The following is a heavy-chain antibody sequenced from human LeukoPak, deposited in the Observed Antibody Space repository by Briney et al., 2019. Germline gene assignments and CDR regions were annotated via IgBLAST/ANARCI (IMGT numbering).Heavy chain of an antibody. D-gene: IGHD3-22*01. CDR1: GGSISSSNW. CDR3: ARGPYYYDSSGYYIPYYGMDV. J-gene: IGHJ6*02. CDR2: IYHSGST. V-gene: IGHV4-4*02. Sequence: SETLSLTCAISGGSISSSNWWSWVRQPPGKGLEWIGEIYHSGSTNYNPSLKSRVTISVDKSKNQFSLKLSSVTAADTAVYYCARGPYYYDSSGYYIPYYGMDVWGQGTTVTVSS.